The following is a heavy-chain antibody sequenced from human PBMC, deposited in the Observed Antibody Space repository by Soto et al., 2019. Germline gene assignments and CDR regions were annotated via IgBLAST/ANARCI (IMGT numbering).Heavy chain of an antibody. CDR3: ARDRCYDGTCYSASDS. V-gene: IGHV1-69*13. CDR1: GGTFSSYA. CDR2: IIPIFGTA. J-gene: IGHJ5*01. Sequence: ASVKVSCKASGGTFSSYAISWVRQAPGQGLEWMGGIIPIFGTANYAQKFQGRVTITADESTSTAYMELSSLRDEDTAVYYCARDRCYDGTCYSASDSWGQGTLVTVSS. D-gene: IGHD2-15*01.